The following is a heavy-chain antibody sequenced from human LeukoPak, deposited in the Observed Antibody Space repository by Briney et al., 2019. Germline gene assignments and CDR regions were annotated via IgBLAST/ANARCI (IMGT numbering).Heavy chain of an antibody. V-gene: IGHV1-24*01. CDR1: GYTLTELS. CDR2: FDPEDGET. CDR3: ATGYYYDSSGYSPAYFDY. D-gene: IGHD3-22*01. Sequence: ASVKVSCKVSGYTLTELSMHWVRQAPGKGLEWMGGFDPEDGETIYAQKFQGRVTMTEDTSTDTAYMELSSLRSEDTAVYYCATGYYYDSSGYSPAYFDYWGQGTLVTVSS. J-gene: IGHJ4*02.